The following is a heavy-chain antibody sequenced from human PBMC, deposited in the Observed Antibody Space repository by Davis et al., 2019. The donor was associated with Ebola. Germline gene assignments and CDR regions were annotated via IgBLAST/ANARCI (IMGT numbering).Heavy chain of an antibody. J-gene: IGHJ4*02. CDR3: ARNNLNFDY. Sequence: PSETLSLTCTVSGGPISSYYWSWIRQPPGQGLEWIGYIYYSGTTNYNPSLKSRVTISLDTSKNQFSLKLSPVIAADTAVYYCARNNLNFDYWGQGTLVTVSS. D-gene: IGHD1-20*01. CDR2: IYYSGTT. V-gene: IGHV4-59*08. CDR1: GGPISSYY.